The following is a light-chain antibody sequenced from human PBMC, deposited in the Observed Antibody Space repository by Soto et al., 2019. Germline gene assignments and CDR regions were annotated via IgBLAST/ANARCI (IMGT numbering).Light chain of an antibody. CDR2: DAS. J-gene: IGKJ4*01. CDR3: QQRSSRPPLT. V-gene: IGKV3-11*01. Sequence: DSVLTQVPATLSLSPGERATLSCRASQSVGSYLAWYQQKPGQAPRLLIYDASSRAPGIPPRFRGSGSGTDFTLTISSLEPEDFAGYYCQQRSSRPPLTFGGGTKVDI. CDR1: QSVGSY.